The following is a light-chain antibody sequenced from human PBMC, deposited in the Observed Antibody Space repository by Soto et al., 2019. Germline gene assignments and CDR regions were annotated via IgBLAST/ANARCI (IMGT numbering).Light chain of an antibody. J-gene: IGLJ2*01. V-gene: IGLV1-40*01. CDR1: SSNIGAGYD. Sequence: QSALTQPPSVSGAPGQRVTISCTGSSSNIGAGYDVHWYQQLPGTAPKLLIYGNNNRPSGVPDRFSGSKSGTSASLAITGLQAEDEADYYCQSYDSSLSGPVVFGGGTKLTVL. CDR3: QSYDSSLSGPVV. CDR2: GNN.